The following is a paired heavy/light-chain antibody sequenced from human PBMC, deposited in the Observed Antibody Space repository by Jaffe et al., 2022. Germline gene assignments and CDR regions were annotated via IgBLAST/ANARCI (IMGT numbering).Heavy chain of an antibody. V-gene: IGHV4-61*02. CDR3: ACIRQLWGNFYDS. D-gene: IGHD1-1*01. CDR1: GGSVTSDTYF. Sequence: QVQLQESGPGLVKPSQTLSLTCTVSGGSVTSDTYFWDWLRQPAGKGLEWIGRIDSSGTATYNPSLKSRVTISKDTSQNQFSLNLDSVIAADTAVYYCACIRQLWGNFYDSWGQGTLVTVSS. J-gene: IGHJ4*02. CDR2: IDSSGTA.
Light chain of an antibody. V-gene: IGKV1-NL1*01. CDR2: AAS. J-gene: IGKJ4*01. CDR1: QDIMKS. Sequence: DIQMTQSPSSLSASVGDRVTITCRASQDIMKSLAWYQQNPGKAPKVLLYAASRLKSGVPSRFSGSVSGTDYTLTISSLQPEDFATYYCQQYYTSPVTFGGGTKLEIK. CDR3: QQYYTSPVT.